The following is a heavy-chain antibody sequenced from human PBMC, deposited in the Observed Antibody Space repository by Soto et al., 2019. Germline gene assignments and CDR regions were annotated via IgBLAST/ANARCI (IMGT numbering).Heavy chain of an antibody. Sequence: GSLRLSCAASGFTFSSYAMSWVRQAPGKGLEWVSAISGSGGSTYYADSVKGRFTISRDNSKNTLYLQMSSLRSEDTAVYYCAGTRVWGSYRLRGAFDIWGQGTMVTVSS. J-gene: IGHJ3*02. D-gene: IGHD3-16*02. V-gene: IGHV3-23*01. CDR1: GFTFSSYA. CDR3: AGTRVWGSYRLRGAFDI. CDR2: ISGSGGST.